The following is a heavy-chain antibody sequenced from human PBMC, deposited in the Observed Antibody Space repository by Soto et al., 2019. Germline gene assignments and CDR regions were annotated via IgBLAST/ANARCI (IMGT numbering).Heavy chain of an antibody. CDR3: AKESTLASGGDFDY. Sequence: EVQLLESGGGLVQPGGSLRLSCAASGFTFSSYAMTWVRQAPGKGLEWVSGISGSGASTYYADSVKGRFTTSRDNSKTTLYLQMNCLRAEDTAVYYCAKESTLASGGDFDYWGQGPLVTVSS. CDR2: ISGSGAST. D-gene: IGHD6-13*01. J-gene: IGHJ4*02. V-gene: IGHV3-23*01. CDR1: GFTFSSYA.